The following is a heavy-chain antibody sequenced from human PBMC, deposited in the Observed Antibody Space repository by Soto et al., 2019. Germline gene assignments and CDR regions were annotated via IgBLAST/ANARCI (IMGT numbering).Heavy chain of an antibody. CDR2: VKSKAAGGTT. J-gene: IGHJ5*02. CDR1: GSTFSHAW. CDR3: TTLGFDP. Sequence: EVQLVESGGGLVKPGGSLRLSCAASGSTFSHAWMSWVRQVPGKGLEWVARVKSKAAGGTTDYAAPVKGRFTISRDDSKNTLHLQMNSLKTDDTAVYYCTTLGFDPWGQGALVTVSS. V-gene: IGHV3-15*01.